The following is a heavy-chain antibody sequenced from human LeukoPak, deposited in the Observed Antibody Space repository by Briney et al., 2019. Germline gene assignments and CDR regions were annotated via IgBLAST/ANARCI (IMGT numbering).Heavy chain of an antibody. CDR3: ARGSTVEYYYDSSGYYFVPKRLYGTDV. CDR1: GGSISSYY. Sequence: SETLSLTCTVSGGSISSYYWSWIRQPAGKGLEWIGRIYTSGSTNYNPSLKSRVTMSVDTSKNQFSLKLSSVTAADTAVSYCARGSTVEYYYDSSGYYFVPKRLYGTDVWGQGTTVTVSS. D-gene: IGHD3-22*01. V-gene: IGHV4-4*07. CDR2: IYTSGST. J-gene: IGHJ6*02.